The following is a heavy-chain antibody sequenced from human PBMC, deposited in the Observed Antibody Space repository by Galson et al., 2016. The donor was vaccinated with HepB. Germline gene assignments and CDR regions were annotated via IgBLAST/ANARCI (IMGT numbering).Heavy chain of an antibody. CDR3: AREDIVATISDYYYGMDV. D-gene: IGHD5-12*01. CDR1: GFTFSSYV. Sequence: SLRLSCAASGFTFSSYVMHWVRQGPGKGLEYVSSISSNGGSTYYANSVKGRFTISRDNSKNNLYLQMGSLRVEDMAVYYCAREDIVATISDYYYGMDVWGKGTTVTVSS. CDR2: ISSNGGST. J-gene: IGHJ6*04. V-gene: IGHV3-64*01.